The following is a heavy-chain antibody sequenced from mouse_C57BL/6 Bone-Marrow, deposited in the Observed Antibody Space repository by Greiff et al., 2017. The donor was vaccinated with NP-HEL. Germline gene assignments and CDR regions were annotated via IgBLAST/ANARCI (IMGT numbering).Heavy chain of an antibody. CDR2: ISYSGST. D-gene: IGHD2-1*01. J-gene: IGHJ3*01. CDR3: ERGGRSTKDPGWFAY. CDR1: GYSITSCYD. V-gene: IGHV3-1*01. Sequence: EVQLQQSGPGMVKPSPSLTLTCTVTGYSITSCYDWHWIRHFPGNKLEWMGYISYSGSTNYNSSLKSRITITHATSKNHFFLKLNYVTTEDTETYSCERGGRSTKDPGWFAYWGQGTLVTVSA.